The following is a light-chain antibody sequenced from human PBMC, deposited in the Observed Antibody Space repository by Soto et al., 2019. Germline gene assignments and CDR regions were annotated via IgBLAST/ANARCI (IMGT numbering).Light chain of an antibody. CDR1: QSVGSNT. V-gene: IGKV3-20*01. CDR2: GAS. J-gene: IGKJ1*01. CDR3: QQYGRKLDT. Sequence: IVLTQSPGTLSLSPGEGATLSCRARQSVGSNTLAWFQQKPGQPPRLLIYGASSRATGIPGRCSGSGSGADFTLTISILEPEDFAVYYCQQYGRKLDTFGQGTKVEIK.